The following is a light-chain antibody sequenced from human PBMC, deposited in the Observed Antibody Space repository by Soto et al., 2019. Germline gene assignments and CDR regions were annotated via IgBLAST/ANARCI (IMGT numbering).Light chain of an antibody. CDR1: QTVTSNY. CDR3: QPYGSSPLT. CDR2: AAS. V-gene: IGKV3D-20*01. J-gene: IGKJ4*01. Sequence: EIVLTQSPATLSLSPGEGATLSCWASQTVTSNYLAWYQHKPGLAPRLLIYAASSRAAGIPGRFSGSGSGTDFTLTIRRLEPEDFAVYYCQPYGSSPLTFGGGTKVEIK.